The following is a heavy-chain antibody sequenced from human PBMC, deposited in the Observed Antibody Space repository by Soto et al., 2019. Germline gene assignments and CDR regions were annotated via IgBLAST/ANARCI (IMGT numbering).Heavy chain of an antibody. CDR2: IKDGGDET. V-gene: IGHV3-74*01. Sequence: GGSLKISCAASGFTFSSYGMHWVRTTPGKGLVWVARIKDGGDETSYAESVKGRFTISRDNAKNTLHLQMSSLRSEDTAVYYCASLSSWPYYGMDVWGQGTTVTVSS. CDR1: GFTFSSYG. D-gene: IGHD6-13*01. J-gene: IGHJ6*02. CDR3: ASLSSWPYYGMDV.